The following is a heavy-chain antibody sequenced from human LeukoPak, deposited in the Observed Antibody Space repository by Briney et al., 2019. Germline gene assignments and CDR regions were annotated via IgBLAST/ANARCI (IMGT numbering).Heavy chain of an antibody. CDR3: AVAGYGRRFDY. CDR1: GGSFSGYY. D-gene: IGHD5-18*01. V-gene: IGHV4-34*01. Sequence: PSETLSLTCAAYGGSFSGYYWNWIRQPPGEGLEWIGEINHSGSTNYNPSLKSRVTISVDTSKNQFSLKLSFISAADTAVYYCAVAGYGRRFDYWGQGTLVTVSS. J-gene: IGHJ4*02. CDR2: INHSGST.